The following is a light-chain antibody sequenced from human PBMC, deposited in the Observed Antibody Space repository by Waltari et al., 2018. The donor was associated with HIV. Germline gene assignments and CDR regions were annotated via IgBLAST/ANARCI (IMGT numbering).Light chain of an antibody. CDR1: SPNIGAGYD. J-gene: IGLJ2*01. CDR3: QSYDSSLSGVV. Sequence: QSVLTQPPSVSGAPGQRVTIPCTGSSPNIGAGYDVHWYQRLPGTAPKLLIYGNSNRPSGVPDRFSGSKSGTSASLAITGLQAEDEADYYCQSYDSSLSGVVFGGGTKLTVL. CDR2: GNS. V-gene: IGLV1-40*01.